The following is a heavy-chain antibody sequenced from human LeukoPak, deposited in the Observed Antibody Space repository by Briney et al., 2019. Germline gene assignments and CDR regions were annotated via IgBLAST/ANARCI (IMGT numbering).Heavy chain of an antibody. D-gene: IGHD6-19*01. CDR3: ARDGSSGWYHKGAFDI. J-gene: IGHJ3*02. CDR1: GGSLSSYY. CDR2: IYYSGST. V-gene: IGHV4-59*01. Sequence: SETLSLTCTVSGGSLSSYYWSWIRQPPGKGLEWIGYIYYSGSTNYNPSLKSRVTISVDTSKNQFSLKLSSVTAADTAVYYCARDGSSGWYHKGAFDIWGQGTMVTVSS.